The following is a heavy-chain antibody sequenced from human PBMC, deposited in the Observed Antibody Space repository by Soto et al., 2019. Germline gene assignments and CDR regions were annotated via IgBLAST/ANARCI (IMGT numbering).Heavy chain of an antibody. D-gene: IGHD1-26*01. Sequence: EVQLVESGGGLVKPGGSLRLSCAASGFTFSSYSMNWVRQAPGKGLDWVSSISSSSSYIYYADSVKGRFTISRDNAKNSLYLQMNSLRAEDTAVYYCATVVVGATWFDPWGQGTLVTVSS. J-gene: IGHJ5*02. CDR1: GFTFSSYS. CDR2: ISSSSSYI. V-gene: IGHV3-21*01. CDR3: ATVVVGATWFDP.